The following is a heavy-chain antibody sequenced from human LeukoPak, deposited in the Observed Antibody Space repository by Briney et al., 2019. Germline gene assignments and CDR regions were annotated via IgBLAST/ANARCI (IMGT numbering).Heavy chain of an antibody. CDR3: ASAERFAESVDY. CDR2: MYHSGTT. D-gene: IGHD3-10*01. J-gene: IGHJ4*02. V-gene: IGHV4-38-2*01. Sequence: SETLSLTCAVSGYSISSGYYWGWVRQPPGKGLEWIGSMYHSGTTYYNPSLKSRVTVSIDTSKNQFSLRLSSVTAADTAVYYCASAERFAESVDYWGQGILVTVSS. CDR1: GYSISSGYY.